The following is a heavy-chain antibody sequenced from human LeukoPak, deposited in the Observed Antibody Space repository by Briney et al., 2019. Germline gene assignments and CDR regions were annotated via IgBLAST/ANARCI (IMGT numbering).Heavy chain of an antibody. Sequence: GGSLRLSCAASGFTFSSYGMHWVRQAPGKGLEWVAVIWYDGSNKYYADSVKGRFTISRDNSKNTLYLQMNSLRAEDTAVYYCARDQGGSGYYYFDYWGQGTLVTVSS. CDR2: IWYDGSNK. D-gene: IGHD5-12*01. J-gene: IGHJ4*02. V-gene: IGHV3-33*01. CDR1: GFTFSSYG. CDR3: ARDQGGSGYYYFDY.